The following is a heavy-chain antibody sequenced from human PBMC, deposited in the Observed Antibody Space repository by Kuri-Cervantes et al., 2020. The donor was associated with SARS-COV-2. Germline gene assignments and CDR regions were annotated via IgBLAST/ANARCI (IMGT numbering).Heavy chain of an antibody. Sequence: ASVKVSCKASGYTFTSYGISWVRQAPGQGLGWMGWITVYNGNTNYAQKLQGRVTMTTDTSTSTAYMELRSLRSDDTAVYYCARDPSLGVGYCSSTSCYYDYFDYWGQGTLVTVSS. J-gene: IGHJ4*02. CDR3: ARDPSLGVGYCSSTSCYYDYFDY. D-gene: IGHD2-2*01. V-gene: IGHV1-18*04. CDR1: GYTFTSYG. CDR2: ITVYNGNT.